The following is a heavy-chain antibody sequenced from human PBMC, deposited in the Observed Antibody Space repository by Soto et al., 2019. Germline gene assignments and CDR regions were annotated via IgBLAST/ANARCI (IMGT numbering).Heavy chain of an antibody. CDR2: IWYDGSNK. CDR1: GFTFSSYG. CDR3: ARAFPDSAFQPAPPDYYFYCMDV. J-gene: IGHJ6*02. V-gene: IGHV3-33*01. D-gene: IGHD1-26*01. Sequence: GGSLRLSCAASGFTFSSYGMHWVRQAPGKGLEWVAVIWYDGSNKYYADSVKGRFTISRDNSKNTLYLQMNSLRADVPAVYYCARAFPDSAFQPAPPDYYFYCMDVWCQGTMVTVSS.